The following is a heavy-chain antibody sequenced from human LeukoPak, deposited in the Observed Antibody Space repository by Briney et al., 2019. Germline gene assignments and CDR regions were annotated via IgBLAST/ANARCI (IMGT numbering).Heavy chain of an antibody. CDR1: GYTFTSYG. Sequence: RVSCKASGYTFTSYGISWVRQAPGQGLEWVSSISTSSTYIYYADSVKGRFTISRDNAKNSLYLQMNSLRAEDTAVYYCARHEPVITLSSYYYGMDVWGPGTTVTVSS. CDR3: ARHEPVITLSSYYYGMDV. V-gene: IGHV3-21*01. J-gene: IGHJ6*02. CDR2: ISTSSTYI. D-gene: IGHD1-14*01.